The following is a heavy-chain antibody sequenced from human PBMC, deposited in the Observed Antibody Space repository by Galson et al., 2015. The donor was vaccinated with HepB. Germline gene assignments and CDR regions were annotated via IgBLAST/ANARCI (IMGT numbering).Heavy chain of an antibody. CDR1: GFSFTTYN. V-gene: IGHV3-30*04. CDR2: ISGDGKTT. Sequence: SLRLSCAASGFSFTTYNMHWVRQGPVKGPEWLAIISGDGKTTFYADSVRGRFTISRDNSKNTLFLQMHSLRPEDTAVYYCARDFNWNYDYWGQGTLVTVS. D-gene: IGHD1-1*01. J-gene: IGHJ4*02. CDR3: ARDFNWNYDY.